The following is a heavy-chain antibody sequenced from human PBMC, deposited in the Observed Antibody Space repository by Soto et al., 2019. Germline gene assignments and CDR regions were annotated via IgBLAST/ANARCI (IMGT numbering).Heavy chain of an antibody. V-gene: IGHV4-39*01. CDR3: ARQRTTVVTQAYFDH. D-gene: IGHD2-21*02. CDR2: IYYSWRT. CDR1: GESISSSSYY. Sequence: SETLSLTCIVSGESISSSSYYWGWIRQPPGKGLEWIGSIYYSWRTYYNPSFKSRVTISIDTSKNQFSLKLISVTATDTAVYYCARQRTTVVTQAYFDHWGQGALVTVSS. J-gene: IGHJ4*02.